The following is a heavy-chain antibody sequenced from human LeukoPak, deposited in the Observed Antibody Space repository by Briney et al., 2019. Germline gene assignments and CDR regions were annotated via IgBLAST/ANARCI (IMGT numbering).Heavy chain of an antibody. J-gene: IGHJ3*02. D-gene: IGHD3-22*01. CDR3: ATPGGYYDSSAFDI. Sequence: GASVKVSCKASDYTFTNYALSWVISWVRQAPGQGLEWMGGIIPIFGTANYAQKFQGRVTITTDESTSTAYMELSSLRSEDTAVYYCATPGGYYDSSAFDIWGQGTMVTVSS. V-gene: IGHV1-69*05. CDR2: IIPIFGTA. CDR1: DYTFTNYA.